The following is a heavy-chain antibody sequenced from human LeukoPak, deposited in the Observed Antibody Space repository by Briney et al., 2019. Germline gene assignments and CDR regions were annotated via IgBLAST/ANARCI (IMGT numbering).Heavy chain of an antibody. CDR2: IYYSGST. V-gene: IGHV4-61*01. J-gene: IGHJ4*02. CDR3: ARDFRSDYFDY. Sequence: SETLSLTCTVSGGSISSSSYYWGWIRQPPGKGLEWIGYIYYSGSTNYNPSLKSRVTISVDTSKNQFSLKLSSVTAADTAVYYCARDFRSDYFDYWGQGTLVTVSS. CDR1: GGSISSSSYY.